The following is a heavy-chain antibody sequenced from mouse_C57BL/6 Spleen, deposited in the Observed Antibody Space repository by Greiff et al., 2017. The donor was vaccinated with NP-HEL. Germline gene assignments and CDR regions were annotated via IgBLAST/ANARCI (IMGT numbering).Heavy chain of an antibody. CDR3: ASSYYYGDY. V-gene: IGHV1-82*01. CDR2: IYPGDGDT. Sequence: QVQLQQSGPELVKPGASVKISCKASGYAFSSSWMNWVKQRPGKGLEWIGRIYPGDGDTNYNGKFKGKATLTADKSSSTAYMQLSSLTSEDSAVYFCASSYYYGDYWGQGTTLTVSS. D-gene: IGHD6-5*01. CDR1: GYAFSSSW. J-gene: IGHJ2*01.